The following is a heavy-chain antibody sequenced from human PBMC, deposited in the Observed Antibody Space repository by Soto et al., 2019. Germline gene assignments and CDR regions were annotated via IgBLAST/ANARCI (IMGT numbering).Heavy chain of an antibody. CDR1: GYTFTSYD. Sequence: ASVKVSCKASGYTFTSYDINWVRQATGQGLEWMGWMNPNSGNTGYAQKFQGRGTMTRNTSISTAYMELSSLRSEDTAVYYCARMAAAGVNWFDPWGQGTLVTVSS. J-gene: IGHJ5*02. CDR2: MNPNSGNT. V-gene: IGHV1-8*01. CDR3: ARMAAAGVNWFDP. D-gene: IGHD6-13*01.